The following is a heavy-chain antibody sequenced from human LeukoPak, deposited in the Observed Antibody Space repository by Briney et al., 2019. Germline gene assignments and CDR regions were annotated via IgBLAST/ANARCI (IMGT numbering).Heavy chain of an antibody. CDR1: GGPISCYY. CDR2: IYCSRST. Sequence: PSETLSLTCSVSGGPISCYYWSWIRQPPGKALEWIGYIYCSRSTYYNPSLKSRVTMSVDTSKNQFSLKLSSVTAADTAVYYCARYYYGSGSYYYFDSWGQGTLVTVSS. J-gene: IGHJ4*02. CDR3: ARYYYGSGSYYYFDS. V-gene: IGHV4-59*04. D-gene: IGHD3-10*01.